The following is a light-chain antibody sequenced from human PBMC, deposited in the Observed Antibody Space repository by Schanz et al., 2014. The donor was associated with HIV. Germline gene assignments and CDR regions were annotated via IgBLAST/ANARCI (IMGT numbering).Light chain of an antibody. V-gene: IGLV2-8*01. CDR1: SSDVGPYNY. CDR3: QSFDSSLSGSNVV. J-gene: IGLJ2*01. Sequence: QSVLTQPPSASGSRGQSVTISCTGTSSDVGPYNYVSWYQQHPGKAPKLMIYEVSKRPSGVPDRFSGSKSGNTASLSITGLQAEDEADYYCQSFDSSLSGSNVVLGGGTKLTVL. CDR2: EVS.